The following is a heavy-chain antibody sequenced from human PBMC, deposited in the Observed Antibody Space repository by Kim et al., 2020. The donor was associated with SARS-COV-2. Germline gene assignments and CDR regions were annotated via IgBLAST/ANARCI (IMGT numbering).Heavy chain of an antibody. CDR2: MLHTGGT. D-gene: IGHD4-17*01. CDR1: GDSVNRGGYS. Sequence: SETLSLTCTVSGDSVNRGGYSWSWVRQPPGKGLEWIGYMLHTGGTVYTPSLKSRVAISIDKSKNQFSLNLTSVTAADTAVYYCARQRWYYGDYDDYYFDYWAQGTLVTVSS. V-gene: IGHV4-30-2*01. J-gene: IGHJ4*02. CDR3: ARQRWYYGDYDDYYFDY.